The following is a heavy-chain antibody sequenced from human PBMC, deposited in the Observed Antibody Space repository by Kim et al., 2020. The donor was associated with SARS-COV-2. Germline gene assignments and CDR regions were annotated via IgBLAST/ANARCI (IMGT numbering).Heavy chain of an antibody. Sequence: ASVKVSCKASGYTFTGYYIHWVRQAPGQGLEWMGWINPNSGGTNYAQKFQGRVTMTRDTSISTAYMEVSRLRSDDTAVYYCARDRIAATGYGMDVWGQGPTVTVPS. CDR1: GYTFTGYY. V-gene: IGHV1-2*02. CDR2: INPNSGGT. D-gene: IGHD6-13*01. J-gene: IGHJ6*02. CDR3: ARDRIAATGYGMDV.